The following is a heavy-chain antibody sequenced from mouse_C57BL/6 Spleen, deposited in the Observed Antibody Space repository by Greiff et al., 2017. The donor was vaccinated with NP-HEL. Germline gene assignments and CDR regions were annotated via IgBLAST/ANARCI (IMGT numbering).Heavy chain of an antibody. CDR2: INPSNGGT. CDR3: AREGMVTTFSWFAY. D-gene: IGHD2-1*01. CDR1: GYTFTSYW. V-gene: IGHV1-53*01. Sequence: VQLQQSGTELVKPGASVKLSCKASGYTFTSYWMHWVKQRPGQGLEWIGNINPSNGGTNYNEKFKSKATLTVDKSSSTAYMQLSSLTSEDSAVYYCAREGMVTTFSWFAYWGQGTLVTVSA. J-gene: IGHJ3*01.